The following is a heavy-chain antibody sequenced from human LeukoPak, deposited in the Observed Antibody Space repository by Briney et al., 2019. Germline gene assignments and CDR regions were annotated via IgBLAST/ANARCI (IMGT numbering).Heavy chain of an antibody. CDR3: ARVHRWLQYDY. CDR1: GFTVSSNY. CDR2: IYSGGST. V-gene: IGHV3-66*01. J-gene: IGHJ4*02. Sequence: GGSLRLSCAASGFTVSSNYMSWVRRAPGKGLEWVSVIYSGGSTYYADSVKGRFTISRDNSKNTLYLQMNSLRAEDTAVYYCARVHRWLQYDYWGQGTLVTVSS. D-gene: IGHD5-24*01.